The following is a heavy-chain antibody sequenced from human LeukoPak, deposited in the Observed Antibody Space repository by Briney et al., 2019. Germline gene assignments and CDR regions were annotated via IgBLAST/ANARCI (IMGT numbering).Heavy chain of an antibody. CDR2: ISGSGGST. CDR1: GFTFSSYG. V-gene: IGHV3-23*01. Sequence: PGGSLRLSCAASGFTFSSYGMSWVRQAPGKGLEWVSAISGSGGSTYYADSVKGRFTISRGNSKNTLYLQMNSLRAEDTAVYYCAREEWRAFDIWGQGTMVTVSS. D-gene: IGHD2-8*01. J-gene: IGHJ3*02. CDR3: AREEWRAFDI.